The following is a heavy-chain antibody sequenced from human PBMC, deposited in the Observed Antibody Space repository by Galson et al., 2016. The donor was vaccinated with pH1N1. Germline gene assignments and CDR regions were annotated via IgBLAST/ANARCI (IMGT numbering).Heavy chain of an antibody. J-gene: IGHJ4*02. CDR2: IKPLYGPA. CDR1: GGIFNNYA. CDR3: IRDMGRLRDF. Sequence: SVKVSCKASGGIFNNYAISWVRQAPGEGLEWMGGIKPLYGPAIYAQKFQGLVTMTRDTPTSTVYMEVSGLKSADTAVYYCIRDMGRLRDFWGQGTLVTVSS. D-gene: IGHD3-10*01. V-gene: IGHV1-69*05.